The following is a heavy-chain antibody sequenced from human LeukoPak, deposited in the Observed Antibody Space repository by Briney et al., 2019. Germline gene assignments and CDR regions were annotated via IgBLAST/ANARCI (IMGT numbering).Heavy chain of an antibody. CDR2: IYHSGST. CDR1: VYSISSGYY. D-gene: IGHD6-6*01. CDR3: ARNGYSSSSDY. V-gene: IGHV4-38-2*02. Sequence: SETLSLTCTVSVYSISSGYYLGWIPQPPGKGLDWIGSIYHSGSTYYNPSLKSRVTISVDKSKNQLSLKLSSVTAADTAVYYCARNGYSSSSDYWGQGTLVTVSS. J-gene: IGHJ4*02.